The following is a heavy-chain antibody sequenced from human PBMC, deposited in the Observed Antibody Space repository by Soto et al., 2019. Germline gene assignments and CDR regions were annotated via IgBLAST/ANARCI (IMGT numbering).Heavy chain of an antibody. CDR3: AKSKPPLITIVVVNDAFDI. Sequence: EVQLLESGGGLVQPGGSLRLSCAASGFTFSSYAMSWVRQAPGKGREWVSAISGSGGSTYYADSVKGRFTISRDNYKNRLYLQMNRLRAEDTAVYYCAKSKPPLITIVVVNDAFDIWGQGTMVTVSS. J-gene: IGHJ3*02. CDR1: GFTFSSYA. D-gene: IGHD3-22*01. CDR2: ISGSGGST. V-gene: IGHV3-23*01.